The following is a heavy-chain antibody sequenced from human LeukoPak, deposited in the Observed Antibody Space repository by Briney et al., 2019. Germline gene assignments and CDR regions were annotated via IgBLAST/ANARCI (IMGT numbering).Heavy chain of an antibody. CDR1: GFTFSNYA. D-gene: IGHD3-22*01. Sequence: PGWSLRLSCSASGFTFSNYAMYWVRQAPGKGLEYVSAIRSNGGSTYYADSVKGRFTISRDNSKNTLYLQMSSLRAEDTAVYYCVKDEYYYDSSGTLDYWGQGTLVTVSS. CDR2: IRSNGGST. J-gene: IGHJ4*02. CDR3: VKDEYYYDSSGTLDY. V-gene: IGHV3-64D*09.